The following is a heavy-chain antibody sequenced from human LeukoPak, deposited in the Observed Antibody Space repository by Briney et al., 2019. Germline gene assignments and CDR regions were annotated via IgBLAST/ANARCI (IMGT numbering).Heavy chain of an antibody. J-gene: IGHJ6*03. CDR3: ASLPNSGYDYYYYYMDV. V-gene: IGHV3-74*01. Sequence: GGSLRLSCAASGFTFSCYWMHWVRQAPGKGLVWVSRINSDGSSTSYADSVKGRFTISRDNAKNTLYLQMNSLRAEDTAVYYCASLPNSGYDYYYYYMDVWGKGTTVTVSS. CDR1: GFTFSCYW. CDR2: INSDGSST. D-gene: IGHD5-12*01.